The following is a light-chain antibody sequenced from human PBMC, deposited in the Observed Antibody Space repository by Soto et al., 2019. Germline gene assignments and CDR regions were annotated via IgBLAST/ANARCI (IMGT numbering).Light chain of an antibody. CDR2: NNN. Sequence: QSVLTQPPSASGTPGQRVTISCSGSSSNIGSNTVNWYQQLPGTAPKLPIYNNNQRPSGVPDRFSGSKSGISASLAISGLQSEDEADYYCAAWDDSLNGLVFGTGTKVTVL. J-gene: IGLJ1*01. CDR1: SSNIGSNT. V-gene: IGLV1-44*01. CDR3: AAWDDSLNGLV.